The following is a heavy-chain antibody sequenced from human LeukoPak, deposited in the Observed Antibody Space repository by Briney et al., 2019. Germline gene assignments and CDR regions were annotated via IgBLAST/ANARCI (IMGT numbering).Heavy chain of an antibody. CDR3: ARERGLSGSLDAFDI. CDR2: IKQDGSEK. CDR1: GFTFSSYW. Sequence: GGSLRLSCAASGFTFSSYWMSWVRQAPGKGLEWVANIKQDGSEKYYVDSVKGRFTISRDNAKNSLYLQMNSLRAEDTAVYYCARERGLSGSLDAFDIWGQGTMVTVSS. J-gene: IGHJ3*02. V-gene: IGHV3-7*01. D-gene: IGHD1-26*01.